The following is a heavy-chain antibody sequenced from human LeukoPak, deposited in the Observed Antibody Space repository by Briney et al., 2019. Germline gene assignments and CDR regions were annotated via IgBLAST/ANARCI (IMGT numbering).Heavy chain of an antibody. CDR2: IYYSGST. V-gene: IGHV4-59*08. D-gene: IGHD3-16*01. CDR1: GGSISRYY. Sequence: SESLSLTRTLPGGSISRYYWSWIRQPPGKGLEWLGYIYYSGSTHYNPSLKSRATISVDTPKNQFSLKLSSVTPADTAVYYWARLGVAHFDHWAQGTLVTVPS. CDR3: ARLGVAHFDH. J-gene: IGHJ4*02.